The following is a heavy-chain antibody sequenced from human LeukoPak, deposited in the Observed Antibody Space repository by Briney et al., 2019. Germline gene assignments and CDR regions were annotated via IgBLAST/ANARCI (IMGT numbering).Heavy chain of an antibody. CDR3: ARSGQYCGGDCYFDY. J-gene: IGHJ4*02. CDR2: ISPSGGST. CDR1: GYTFTSNY. V-gene: IGHV1-46*01. Sequence: GASVKVSCKAFGYTFTSNYMHWVRQAPGQGPEWMGVISPSGGSTTYAQKFQGRVTLTRDMSTSTDYLELSSLRSEDTAVYYCARSGQYCGGDCYFDYWGQGTLVTVSS. D-gene: IGHD2-21*02.